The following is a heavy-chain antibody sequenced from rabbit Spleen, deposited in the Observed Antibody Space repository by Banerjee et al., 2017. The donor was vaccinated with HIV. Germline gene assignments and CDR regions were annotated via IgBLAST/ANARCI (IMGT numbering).Heavy chain of an antibody. CDR3: ARSGGDIYDFKL. CDR1: RFDFSTYS. D-gene: IGHD2-1*01. V-gene: IGHV1S7*01. Sequence: QELVESGGGLVQPGGSLKLSCKTSRFDFSTYSMSWVRQAPGKGLEWIGYIVPIFGVTYYANWVNGRFTISSHNAQNTLYLQLNSLTAADTATYFCARSGGDIYDFKLWGPGTLVTVS. J-gene: IGHJ4*01. CDR2: IVPIFGVT.